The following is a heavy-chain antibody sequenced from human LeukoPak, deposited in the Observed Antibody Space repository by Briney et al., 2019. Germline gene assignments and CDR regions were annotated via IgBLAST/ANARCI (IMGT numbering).Heavy chain of an antibody. J-gene: IGHJ4*02. CDR1: GFTFSNFA. CDR3: AKDMGYCSSATCYGLDY. D-gene: IGHD2-2*01. V-gene: IGHV3-23*01. CDR2: ISSGGGTT. Sequence: GGSLRLSCAASGFTFSNFAMNWVRQAPGKGLEWVSRISSGGGTTYYADSVKGRFTISRDNSKNTLFLQMNSLRAEDTAIYYCAKDMGYCSSATCYGLDYWGQGTLVTVSS.